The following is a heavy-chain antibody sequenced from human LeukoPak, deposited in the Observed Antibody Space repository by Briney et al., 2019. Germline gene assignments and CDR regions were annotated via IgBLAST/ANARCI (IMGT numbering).Heavy chain of an antibody. J-gene: IGHJ4*02. Sequence: SETLSLTCTVSGGSISNYYWSWIRQPAGKGLEWIARVYAGGNTDHNPSLKSRVTMSVDSSKNQFSLRLSSVTAADTAVYYCARGGIQLPDSWGQGTLVTVSS. CDR1: GGSISNYY. CDR2: VYAGGNT. CDR3: ARGGIQLPDS. D-gene: IGHD5-18*01. V-gene: IGHV4-4*07.